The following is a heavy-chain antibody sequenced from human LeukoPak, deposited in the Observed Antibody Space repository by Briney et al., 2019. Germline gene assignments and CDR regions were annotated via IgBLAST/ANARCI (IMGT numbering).Heavy chain of an antibody. V-gene: IGHV1-69*05. Sequence: SVKVSCKASGGTFSSYAISWVRQAPGQGLEWMRGIIPIFGTANYAQKFQGRVTITTDESTSTAYMELSSLRSEDTAVYYCARDSGTYYDFWSGYSRHPPFDYWGQGTLVTVSS. CDR2: IIPIFGTA. J-gene: IGHJ4*02. CDR1: GGTFSSYA. D-gene: IGHD3-3*01. CDR3: ARDSGTYYDFWSGYSRHPPFDY.